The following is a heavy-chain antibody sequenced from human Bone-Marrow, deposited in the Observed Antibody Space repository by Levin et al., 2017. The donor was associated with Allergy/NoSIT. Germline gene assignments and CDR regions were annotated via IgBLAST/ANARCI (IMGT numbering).Heavy chain of an antibody. J-gene: IGHJ4*02. CDR3: ARESIEVRGYSSSWYDY. Sequence: GGSLRLSCAASGFTFSSYWMSWVRQAPGKGLEWVANIKQDGSEKYYVDSVKGRFTISRDNAKNSLYLQMNSLRAEDTAVYYCARESIEVRGYSSSWYDYWGQGTLVTVSS. CDR1: GFTFSSYW. D-gene: IGHD6-13*01. CDR2: IKQDGSEK. V-gene: IGHV3-7*01.